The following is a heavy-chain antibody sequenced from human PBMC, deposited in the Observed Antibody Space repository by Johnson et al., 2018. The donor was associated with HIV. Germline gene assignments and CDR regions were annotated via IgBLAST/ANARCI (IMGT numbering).Heavy chain of an antibody. V-gene: IGHV3-53*01. D-gene: IGHD1-1*01. CDR2: IYSGGST. CDR3: ANFYTDNTLGLFGAFDL. Sequence: VQLVESGGGLIQPGGSLRLSCAASGFTVSSNYMSWVRQAPGKGLEWVSVIYSGGSTYYADSVKGRFTISRDNAKNTLYIQMNSLRAEDTAVYYCANFYTDNTLGLFGAFDLWGQGTMVIVSS. J-gene: IGHJ3*01. CDR1: GFTVSSNY.